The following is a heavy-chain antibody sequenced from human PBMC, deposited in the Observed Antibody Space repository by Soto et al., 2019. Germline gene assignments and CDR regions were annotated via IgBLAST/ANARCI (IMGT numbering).Heavy chain of an antibody. Sequence: GGSLRLSCAASGFTFSTFEMNWVRQAPGKGLEWVSSISSSSISIHYADSVKGRVTISRDNAKNSLYLQMTSLRAEETAIYYCSTRLRNRGYWGQGTLVTVSS. CDR2: ISSSSISI. D-gene: IGHD3-16*01. V-gene: IGHV3-48*03. CDR3: STRLRNRGY. J-gene: IGHJ4*02. CDR1: GFTFSTFE.